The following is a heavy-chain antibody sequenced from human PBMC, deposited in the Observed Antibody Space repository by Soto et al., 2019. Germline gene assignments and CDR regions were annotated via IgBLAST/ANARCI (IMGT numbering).Heavy chain of an antibody. V-gene: IGHV4-39*01. D-gene: IGHD3-3*01. CDR1: GGSINSSGYY. CDR2: IYYSGST. Sequence: QLQLQESGPGLVKPSETLSLTCIVSGGSINSSGYYWGWIRQPPGKGLERIGNIYYSGSTYYNPSLKSRVTISVDTSKNQFSLKLSSVTAADTAVYYCARSHPVHITIFGVVIFNWFDPWGQGTLVTVSS. CDR3: ARSHPVHITIFGVVIFNWFDP. J-gene: IGHJ5*02.